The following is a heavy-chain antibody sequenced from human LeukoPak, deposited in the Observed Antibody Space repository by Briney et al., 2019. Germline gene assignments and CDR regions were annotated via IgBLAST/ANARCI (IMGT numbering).Heavy chain of an antibody. Sequence: GGSLRLSCAASGFTFSSYSMNWVRQAPGKGLEWVAFIRYDGSNKYYADSVKGRFTISRDNSKNTLYLQMNSLRAEDTAVYYCAKDGSVWPNYDFWSGVDYWGQGTLVTVSS. V-gene: IGHV3-30*02. CDR3: AKDGSVWPNYDFWSGVDY. D-gene: IGHD3-3*01. CDR1: GFTFSSYS. CDR2: IRYDGSNK. J-gene: IGHJ4*02.